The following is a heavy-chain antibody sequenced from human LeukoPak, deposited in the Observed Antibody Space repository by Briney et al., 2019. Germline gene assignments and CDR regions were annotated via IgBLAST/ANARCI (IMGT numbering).Heavy chain of an antibody. CDR2: IYITGST. J-gene: IGHJ6*03. CDR3: ARLKYYDSTGYSPAYYMDV. Sequence: SETLSLTCSVAGGSIINYYWSWIRQSAGTGLEWVGRIYITGSTTYNPSLQSRLSMSVDTSKNQFSLRLRSVSAADTAVYYCARLKYYDSTGYSPAYYMDVWGKGITVTVSS. CDR1: GGSIINYY. V-gene: IGHV4-4*07. D-gene: IGHD3-22*01.